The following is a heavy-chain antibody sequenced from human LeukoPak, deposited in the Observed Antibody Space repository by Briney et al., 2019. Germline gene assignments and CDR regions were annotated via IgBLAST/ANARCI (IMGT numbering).Heavy chain of an antibody. V-gene: IGHV3-33*01. Sequence: AGRSLRLSCAASGFSFSTYGMHWVRQAPGKGLEWVAVIWYDGNTKYYADSVKGRFTISRDKSKKTLYLQMNSLKPEDAAVYYCARGEAFHYDSSGYPDYWGQGTLVTVSS. CDR3: ARGEAFHYDSSGYPDY. CDR1: GFSFSTYG. D-gene: IGHD3-22*01. CDR2: IWYDGNTK. J-gene: IGHJ4*02.